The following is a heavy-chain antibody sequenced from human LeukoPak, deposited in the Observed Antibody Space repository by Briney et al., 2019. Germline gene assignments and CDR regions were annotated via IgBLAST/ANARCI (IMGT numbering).Heavy chain of an antibody. CDR2: IIPIFGTA. CDR3: ARAPVYCSSTSCYFSWFDP. CDR1: GGTFSSYA. D-gene: IGHD2-2*01. V-gene: IGHV1-69*06. Sequence: AASVKVSCKASGGTFSSYAISWVRQAPGQGLEWMGGIIPIFGTANYAQKFQGRVTITADKSTSTAYMELSSLRSEDTAVYYCARAPVYCSSTSCYFSWFDPWGQGTLVTVSS. J-gene: IGHJ5*02.